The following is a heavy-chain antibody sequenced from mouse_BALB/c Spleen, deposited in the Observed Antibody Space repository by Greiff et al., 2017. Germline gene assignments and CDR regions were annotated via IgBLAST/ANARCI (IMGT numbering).Heavy chain of an antibody. CDR2: IWSGGST. CDR3: ASSYMKYAAMDY. CDR1: GFSLTSYG. J-gene: IGHJ4*01. D-gene: IGHD5-1-1*01. Sequence: QVQLKESGPGLVQPSQSLSITCTVSGFSLTSYGVHWVRQSPGKGLEWLGVIWSGGSTDYNAAFISRLSISKDNSKSQVFFKMNSLQADDTAIYYCASSYMKYAAMDYRGQGTPVTVSS. V-gene: IGHV2-4-1*01.